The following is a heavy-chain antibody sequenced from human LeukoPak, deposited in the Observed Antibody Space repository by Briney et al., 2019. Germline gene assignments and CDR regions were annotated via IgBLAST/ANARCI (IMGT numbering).Heavy chain of an antibody. CDR3: ARGTTMTRGDFDY. D-gene: IGHD4-17*01. J-gene: IGHJ4*02. CDR1: GFAFSDYY. V-gene: IGHV3-21*01. CDR2: ISTGSSYI. Sequence: GGSLRLSCAASGFAFSDYYMNWVRQAPGKGLEWVSCISTGSSYIYYADSVKGRFTISRDNAKNSLYLQMNSLRVEDTAVYYCARGTTMTRGDFDYWGQGTLVTVSS.